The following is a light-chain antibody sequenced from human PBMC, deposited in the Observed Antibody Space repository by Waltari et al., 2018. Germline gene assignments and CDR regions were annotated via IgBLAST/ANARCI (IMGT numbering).Light chain of an antibody. CDR2: EVT. V-gene: IGLV2-8*01. CDR1: SSAVGGYDY. J-gene: IGLJ3*02. CDR3: SSYAGSNLWV. Sequence: QSALTQPPSASGSPGQSVTISCTGTSSAVGGYDYVSWYQQHPDKAPKLMIYEVTKRPSGVPDRFSGSKSGNTASLTVSGLQAEDEADYYCSSYAGSNLWVFGGGTKLTVL.